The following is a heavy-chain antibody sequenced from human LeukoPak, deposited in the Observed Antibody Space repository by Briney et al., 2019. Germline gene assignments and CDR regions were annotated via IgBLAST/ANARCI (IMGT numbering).Heavy chain of an antibody. CDR1: GYTFTSYG. CDR2: ISAYNGNT. V-gene: IGHV1-18*01. D-gene: IGHD5-18*01. J-gene: IGHJ4*02. Sequence: ASVKVSCKASGYTFTSYGISWVRQAPGQGLEWMGWISAYNGNTNYAQKLQGRVTMTTDTSTSTAYMELRSLRSDDTAVYYCARVALIQLWFQGPDYWGQGTLVTVSS. CDR3: ARVALIQLWFQGPDY.